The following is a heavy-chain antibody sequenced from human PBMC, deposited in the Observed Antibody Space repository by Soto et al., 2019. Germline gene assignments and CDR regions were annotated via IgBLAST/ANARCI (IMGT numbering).Heavy chain of an antibody. CDR3: ARETYYDFWSGPYYGMDV. Sequence: QMQLVESGGGVVQPGRSLRLSCAASGFTFSSYAMHWVRQAPGKGLEWVAVISYDGSNKYYADSVKGRFTISRDNSKNTLYLQMNSLRAEDTAVYYCARETYYDFWSGPYYGMDVWGQGTTVTVSS. V-gene: IGHV3-30-3*01. D-gene: IGHD3-3*01. J-gene: IGHJ6*02. CDR2: ISYDGSNK. CDR1: GFTFSSYA.